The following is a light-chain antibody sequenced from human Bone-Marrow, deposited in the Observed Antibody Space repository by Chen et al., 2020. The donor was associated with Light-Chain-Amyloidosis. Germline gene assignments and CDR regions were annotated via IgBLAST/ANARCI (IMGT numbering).Light chain of an antibody. CDR2: AAS. J-gene: IGKJ2*01. CDR1: QSISSY. CDR3: QQSYSTPQT. V-gene: IGKV1-39*01. Sequence: DIQMTHSPSSLSASVGDRVTITCRASQSISSYLNWYQQKPGKAPKLLIYAASSLQSGVPSRFSGRGSGTDFTLTISSLQPEDFATYYCQQSYSTPQTFGQGTKLEIK.